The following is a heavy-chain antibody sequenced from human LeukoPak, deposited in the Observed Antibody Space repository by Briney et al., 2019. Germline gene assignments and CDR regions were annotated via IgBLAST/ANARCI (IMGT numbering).Heavy chain of an antibody. V-gene: IGHV1-18*01. D-gene: IGHD2-2*01. Sequence: RASVKVSCKASGYTFTSYGISWVRQAPGQGLEWMGWISAYNGNTNYAQKLQGRVTMTTDTSTGTAYMELRSLRSDDTAVYYCATSESPIVVVPAAIPSDAFDIWGQGTMVTVPS. CDR1: GYTFTSYG. CDR2: ISAYNGNT. CDR3: ATSESPIVVVPAAIPSDAFDI. J-gene: IGHJ3*02.